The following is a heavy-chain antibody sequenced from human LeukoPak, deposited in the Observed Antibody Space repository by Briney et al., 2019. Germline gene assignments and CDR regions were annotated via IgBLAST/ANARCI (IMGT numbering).Heavy chain of an antibody. J-gene: IGHJ3*02. D-gene: IGHD3-16*01. CDR1: GFTFSESW. CDR3: ARDGMITAYAFDI. V-gene: IGHV3-21*01. Sequence: GGSLRLSCVASGFTFSESWMTWVRQAPGKGLEWVSTINSSGDYTCYADSVKGRFTISRDNAKNSLYLQMNSLRAEDTAVYYCARDGMITAYAFDIWGQGTMVTVSS. CDR2: INSSGDYT.